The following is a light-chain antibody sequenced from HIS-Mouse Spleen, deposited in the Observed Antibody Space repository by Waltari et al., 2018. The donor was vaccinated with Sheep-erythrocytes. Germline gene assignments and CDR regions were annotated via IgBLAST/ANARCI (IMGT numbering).Light chain of an antibody. V-gene: IGLV2-11*01. CDR1: SSDVGGYNY. CDR3: SSYAGSNNWV. Sequence: QSALTQPRSVSGSPGQSVTISCTGTSSDVGGYNYFSWYQQHPGKAPKLMIYDVSKRPSGVPDRFSGSKSGNTASLTVSGLQAEDEADYYCSSYAGSNNWVFGGGTKLTVL. J-gene: IGLJ3*02. CDR2: DVS.